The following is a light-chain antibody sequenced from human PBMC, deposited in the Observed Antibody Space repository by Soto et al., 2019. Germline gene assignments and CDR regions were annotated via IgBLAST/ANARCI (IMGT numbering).Light chain of an antibody. CDR2: EVT. Sequence: QSALTQPASVSGSLGQSVTMSCTGTSTVVGGYNFVSWYQQHPDKAPKLLIYEVTNRPSGVSNRFSGSKSGNTASLTISGLQAEDEADYYCSSYTSTGTPVFGTGTKATVL. J-gene: IGLJ1*01. CDR1: STVVGGYNF. V-gene: IGLV2-14*01. CDR3: SSYTSTGTPV.